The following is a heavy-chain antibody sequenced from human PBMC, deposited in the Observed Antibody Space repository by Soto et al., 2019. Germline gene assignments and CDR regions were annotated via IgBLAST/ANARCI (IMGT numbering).Heavy chain of an antibody. D-gene: IGHD2-15*01. CDR1: GDTSSTYS. CDR3: ARGYCSGGSCYSPRYNWFDP. V-gene: IGHV1-69*02. Sequence: QVQLVQSGAEVKKTGSSVKVSCKASGDTSSTYSINWVRQAPGQGLEWVGRIIPILALTNYAQRFQGRVTTTAEKATSKVYMELSSLRSEDTAVYYCARGYCSGGSCYSPRYNWFDPWGQGTLVTVSS. J-gene: IGHJ5*02. CDR2: IIPILALT.